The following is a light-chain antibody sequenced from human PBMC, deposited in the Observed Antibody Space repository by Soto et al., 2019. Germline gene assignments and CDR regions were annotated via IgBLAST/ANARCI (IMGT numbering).Light chain of an antibody. CDR1: QSIRDY. J-gene: IGKJ2*02. V-gene: IGKV1-39*01. CDR2: AAS. CDR3: QQSYSTPRT. Sequence: DIQMTQSPSSMSASVGDRVTITCRASQSIRDYLNWYQQKPGKAPKVLIYAASSLQSGVPSRFSGSGSGTDFTLTISSLQPEDFATYYCQQSYSTPRTFGQGTKLEIK.